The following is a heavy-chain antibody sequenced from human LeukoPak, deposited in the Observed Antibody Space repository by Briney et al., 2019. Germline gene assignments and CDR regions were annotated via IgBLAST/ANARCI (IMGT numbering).Heavy chain of an antibody. V-gene: IGHV4-61*02. CDR1: GVSISSGSYY. CDR2: VYTSGNT. Sequence: PSETLSLTCTVSGVSISSGSYYWSWIRQPAGKGLEWIGRVYTSGNTNYSPSLQSRVTISVDTSKNQFSLKLTSVTVADTAVYYCAAERDSLPFYRDVWGKGTTVTVSS. J-gene: IGHJ6*04. CDR3: AAERDSLPFYRDV. D-gene: IGHD3/OR15-3a*01.